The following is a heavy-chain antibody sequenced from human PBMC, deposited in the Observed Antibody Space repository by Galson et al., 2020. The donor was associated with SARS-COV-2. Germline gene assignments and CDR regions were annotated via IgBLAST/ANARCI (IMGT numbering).Heavy chain of an antibody. D-gene: IGHD2-21*02. CDR2: ISGSGGTT. J-gene: IGHJ4*02. CDR3: AKDRGRGAPVVTPANY. V-gene: IGHV3-23*01. Sequence: GGSLRLSCAASGFTFSFSSYAMSWVRQSPGKGLEWVSFISGSGGTTYYADSVKDRFTISRDNSEDTVYLQMNSLRAEDTAVYYCAKDRGRGAPVVTPANYWGQGTLVVVSS. CDR1: GFTFSFSSYA.